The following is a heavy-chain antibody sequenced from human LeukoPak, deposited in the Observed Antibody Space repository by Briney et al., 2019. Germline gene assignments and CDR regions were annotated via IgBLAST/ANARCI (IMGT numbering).Heavy chain of an antibody. CDR1: GYSFTSYD. V-gene: IGHV1-8*01. D-gene: IGHD2-21*02. CDR2: MSPDSGKT. CDR3: ARWGGDYLLGDP. Sequence: ASVKVFCKASGYSFTSYDIHWVRQATGLGLEWMGWMSPDSGKTGYAQPFQGRVTMTRNTSISTAYMELRSLTSEDTAVYFCARWGGDYLLGDPWGQGTLVTVSS. J-gene: IGHJ5*02.